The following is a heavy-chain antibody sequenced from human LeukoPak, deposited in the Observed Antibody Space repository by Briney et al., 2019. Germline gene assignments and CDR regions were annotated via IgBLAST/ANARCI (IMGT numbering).Heavy chain of an antibody. V-gene: IGHV1-2*02. CDR2: INPNSGGT. D-gene: IGHD4-23*01. CDR3: ARTYYGGNSFFDY. Sequence: ASVKVSFKASGYTFTGYYMHWVRQAPGQGLEWMGWINPNSGGTNYAQKFQGRGTMTRDTSISTAYMELSRLRSDDTAVYYCARTYYGGNSFFDYWGQGTLVTVSS. CDR1: GYTFTGYY. J-gene: IGHJ4*02.